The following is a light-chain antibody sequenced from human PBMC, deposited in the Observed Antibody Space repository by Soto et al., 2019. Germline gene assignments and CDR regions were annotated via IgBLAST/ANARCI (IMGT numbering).Light chain of an antibody. J-gene: IGLJ3*02. Sequence: QAVVTQPPSASGTPGQRVTISCSGGSSNIGNNFAYWYQQLPGTAPKLLIYRNNERPSGVPDRFSGFKSGTSASLTISGLRSEDEGDYYCAAWDDSLSGPWVFGGGTQLTVL. V-gene: IGLV1-47*01. CDR2: RNN. CDR3: AAWDDSLSGPWV. CDR1: SSNIGNNF.